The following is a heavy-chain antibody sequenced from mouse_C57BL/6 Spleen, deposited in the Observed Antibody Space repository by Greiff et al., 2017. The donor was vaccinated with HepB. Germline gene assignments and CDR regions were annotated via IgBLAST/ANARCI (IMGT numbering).Heavy chain of an antibody. CDR2: IYPRSGNT. D-gene: IGHD1-1*01. J-gene: IGHJ4*01. Sequence: QVHVKQSGAELARPGASVKLSCKASGYTFTSYGISWVKQRTGQGLEWIGEIYPRSGNTYYNEKFKGKATLTADKSSSTAYMELRSLTSEDSAVYFCARGEAHYYGSRILGDDYAMDYWGQGTSVTVSS. CDR1: GYTFTSYG. V-gene: IGHV1-81*01. CDR3: ARGEAHYYGSRILGDDYAMDY.